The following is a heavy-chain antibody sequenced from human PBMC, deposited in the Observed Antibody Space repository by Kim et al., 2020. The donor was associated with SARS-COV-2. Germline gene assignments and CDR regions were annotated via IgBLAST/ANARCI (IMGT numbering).Heavy chain of an antibody. Sequence: ASVKVSCKASGYTFTSYAMHLVRQAPGQRLEWIGWINAGNGNTKHSQKFQGRVTITRDTSASTAYMELSSLRSEDTAVYYCARDTAMVGGGYYYYYGMDVWGQGTTVTVSS. V-gene: IGHV1-3*01. CDR2: INAGNGNT. CDR3: ARDTAMVGGGYYYYYGMDV. J-gene: IGHJ6*02. CDR1: GYTFTSYA. D-gene: IGHD5-18*01.